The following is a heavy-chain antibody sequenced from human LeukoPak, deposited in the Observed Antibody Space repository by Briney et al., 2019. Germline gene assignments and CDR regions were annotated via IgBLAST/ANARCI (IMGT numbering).Heavy chain of an antibody. D-gene: IGHD3-9*01. CDR1: GFTFSSYA. Sequence: GGSLRLSCAASGFTFSSYAMHWVRQAPGKGLEWVAVISYDGSNKYYADSVKGRFTISRDNSKNTLYLQMNSLRAEDTAVYYCAKDVTYFDWSAPFDYWGQGTLVTVSS. J-gene: IGHJ4*02. V-gene: IGHV3-30*07. CDR2: ISYDGSNK. CDR3: AKDVTYFDWSAPFDY.